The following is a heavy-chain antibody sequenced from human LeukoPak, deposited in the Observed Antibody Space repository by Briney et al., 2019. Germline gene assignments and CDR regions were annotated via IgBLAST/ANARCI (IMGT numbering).Heavy chain of an antibody. CDR3: ARDNSRHYFDY. D-gene: IGHD6-25*01. Sequence: GRSLRLSCAASGFTFSSYAMHWVRQAPGKGLEWVSVIYSGGSTYYADSVKGRFTISRDNSKNTLYLQMNSLRAEDTALYYCARDNSRHYFDYWGQGTLVTVSS. J-gene: IGHJ4*02. CDR2: IYSGGST. CDR1: GFTFSSYA. V-gene: IGHV3-53*01.